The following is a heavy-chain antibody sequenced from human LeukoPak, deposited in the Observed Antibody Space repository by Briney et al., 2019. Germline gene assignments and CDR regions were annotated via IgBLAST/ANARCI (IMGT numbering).Heavy chain of an antibody. J-gene: IGHJ3*02. Sequence: SETLSLTCTVSGGSIGSFYWSWIRRPPGKGLEWVAYIFYSGSTNYNPSLKSRVTISVDTSKNQFSLKLSSVTAADTAVYYCARNLRMIGQDAFDIWGQGTMVTVSS. D-gene: IGHD3-22*01. CDR1: GGSIGSFY. CDR3: ARNLRMIGQDAFDI. V-gene: IGHV4-59*01. CDR2: IFYSGST.